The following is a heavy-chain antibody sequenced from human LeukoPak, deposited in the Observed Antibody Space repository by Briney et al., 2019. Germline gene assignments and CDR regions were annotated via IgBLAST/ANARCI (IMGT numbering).Heavy chain of an antibody. Sequence: ASVKVSCKASGGTFSSYAISWVRQAPGQGLEWMGGIIPIFGTANYAQKFQGRVTITADKSTSTAYMELSSLGSEDTAVYYCARGSGSYYEAFDIWGQGTMVTVSS. CDR1: GGTFSSYA. CDR2: IIPIFGTA. D-gene: IGHD1-26*01. J-gene: IGHJ3*02. CDR3: ARGSGSYYEAFDI. V-gene: IGHV1-69*06.